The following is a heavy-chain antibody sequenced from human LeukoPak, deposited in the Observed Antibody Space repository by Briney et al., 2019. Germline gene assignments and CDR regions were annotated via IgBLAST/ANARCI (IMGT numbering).Heavy chain of an antibody. CDR1: GFTVSSNY. V-gene: IGHV3-11*04. J-gene: IGHJ6*03. D-gene: IGHD2-2*02. CDR3: ARDFGTSTDIVVVPAAIRGRYYYYMDV. Sequence: PGGSLRLSCAASGFTVSSNYMSWVRQAPGRGLEWVSYISSSVSTIYYADSVKGRFTISRDNAKNSLYLQMNSLRAEDTAVYYCARDFGTSTDIVVVPAAIRGRYYYYMDVWGKGTTVTVSS. CDR2: ISSSVSTI.